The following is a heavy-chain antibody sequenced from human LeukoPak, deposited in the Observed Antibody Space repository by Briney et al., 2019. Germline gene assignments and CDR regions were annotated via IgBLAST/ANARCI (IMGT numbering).Heavy chain of an antibody. J-gene: IGHJ4*02. CDR3: ARNYSGSYHIDY. CDR2: ISGSGGIP. D-gene: IGHD1-26*01. Sequence: PGGSLRLSCAASGFTFSSYAMSWVRQASGKGLEWVSAISGSGGIPYYADSVKGRFTIPRDNSKNTLYLQMNSLRAEDTAVYYCARNYSGSYHIDYWGQGTLVTVSS. V-gene: IGHV3-23*01. CDR1: GFTFSSYA.